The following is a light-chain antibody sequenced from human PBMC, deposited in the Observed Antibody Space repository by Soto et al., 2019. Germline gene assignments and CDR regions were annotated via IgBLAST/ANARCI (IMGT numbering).Light chain of an antibody. CDR1: QDINSY. CDR2: AAS. V-gene: IGKV1-9*01. Sequence: DIQLTQSPSFLSASVGDRVTITCRASQDINSYLALYQQKSGKAPNLLINAASTLQSAVPTRFSGGGSGTEFTLTIDSLQTEDSATYYCQQLATYPRTFGQGTKV. J-gene: IGKJ1*01. CDR3: QQLATYPRT.